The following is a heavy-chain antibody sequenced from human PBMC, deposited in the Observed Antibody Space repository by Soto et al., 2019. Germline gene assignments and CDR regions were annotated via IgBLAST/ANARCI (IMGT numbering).Heavy chain of an antibody. CDR1: GGSVSSGSYY. CDR3: AREPYYDFWSGSRGPPPFDY. Sequence: PSETLSLTCTVSGGSVSSGSYYWSWIRQPPGKGLEWIGYIYYSGSTNYNPSLKSRVTISVDTSKNQFSLKLSSVTAADTAVYYCAREPYYDFWSGSRGPPPFDYWGQGTLVTVSS. CDR2: IYYSGST. J-gene: IGHJ4*02. D-gene: IGHD3-3*01. V-gene: IGHV4-61*01.